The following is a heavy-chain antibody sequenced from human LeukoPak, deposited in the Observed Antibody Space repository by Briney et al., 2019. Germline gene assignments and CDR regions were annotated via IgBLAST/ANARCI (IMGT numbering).Heavy chain of an antibody. J-gene: IGHJ4*02. CDR1: GGSFSGYY. CDR3: AREHSGYHFDY. V-gene: IGHV4-34*09. Sequence: PSETLSLTCAVYGGSFSGYYWSWIRQPPGKGLEWIGEINHSGSTYYNPSLKSRVTISVDTSKNQFSLKLSSVTAADTAVYYCAREHSGYHFDYWGQGTLVTVSS. D-gene: IGHD3-22*01. CDR2: INHSGST.